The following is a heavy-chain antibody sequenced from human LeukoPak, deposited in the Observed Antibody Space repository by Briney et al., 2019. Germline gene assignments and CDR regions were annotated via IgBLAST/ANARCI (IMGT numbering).Heavy chain of an antibody. CDR1: GFTFSRYA. CDR3: VKTMMTFGGVIRTDAFDI. D-gene: IGHD3-16*01. Sequence: PGGSLRLSCSASGFTFSRYAMHWVRQAPGKGLEYVSGINNNGDSTYYSDSVKARLTISRDNSKNTLFLQMASLRAEDTAVYYCVKTMMTFGGVIRTDAFDIWGQGTVVIVSS. V-gene: IGHV3-64D*06. CDR2: INNNGDST. J-gene: IGHJ3*02.